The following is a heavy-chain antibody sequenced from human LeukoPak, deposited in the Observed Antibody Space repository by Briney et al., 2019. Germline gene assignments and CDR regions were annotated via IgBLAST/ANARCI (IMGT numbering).Heavy chain of an antibody. CDR2: ISGSSSYV. CDR3: ARGPYGSGSYRSGGD. D-gene: IGHD3-10*01. Sequence: GGSLRLSCAASGFIFSKYSMSWVRQAPGEGLEWVSSISGSSSYVYYADSVKGRFTISRDNAKNSLYLQMNSLRAEDTALYYCARGPYGSGSYRSGGDWGQGTLVTVSS. CDR1: GFIFSKYS. V-gene: IGHV3-21*01. J-gene: IGHJ4*02.